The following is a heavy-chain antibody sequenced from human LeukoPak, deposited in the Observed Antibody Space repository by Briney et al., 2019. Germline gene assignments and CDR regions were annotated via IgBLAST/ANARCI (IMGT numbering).Heavy chain of an antibody. D-gene: IGHD1-26*01. Sequence: SETLSLTCTVSGYSISSGYYWGWIRQPPGKGLEWIGSIYHSGSTYYNPSLKSRVTISVDTSKNQFSLKLSSVTAADTAVYYCAREASIVGATDPDAFDIWGQGAMVTVSS. CDR2: IYHSGST. V-gene: IGHV4-38-2*02. J-gene: IGHJ3*02. CDR3: AREASIVGATDPDAFDI. CDR1: GYSISSGYY.